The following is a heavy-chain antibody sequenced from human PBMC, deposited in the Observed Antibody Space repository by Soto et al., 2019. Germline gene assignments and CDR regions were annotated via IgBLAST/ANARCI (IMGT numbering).Heavy chain of an antibody. CDR2: INHSGST. V-gene: IGHV4-34*01. D-gene: IGHD3-16*02. Sequence: PSETLSLTCAVYGESFSGYYWSWIRQPPGKGLEWIGEINHSGSTNYTPSLKSRVTISVDTSKNQFSLKLSSVTAADTAVYYCARDLYYDYVWGSYRPYYFYGMDGWGQGTTVTVAS. CDR1: GESFSGYY. J-gene: IGHJ6*02. CDR3: ARDLYYDYVWGSYRPYYFYGMDG.